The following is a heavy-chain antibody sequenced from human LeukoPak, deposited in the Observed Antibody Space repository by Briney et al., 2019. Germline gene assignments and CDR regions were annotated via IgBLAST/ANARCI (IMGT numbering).Heavy chain of an antibody. Sequence: PSETLSLTCTVSGGSISSYYWSWIRQPAGKGLEWIGHMYISGSTNYNPSLKSRVTMSLDTSKNQFSLRLSSVTAADTAVYYCARHRYYYDSSGYYYQPWGQGTLVTVSS. D-gene: IGHD3-22*01. CDR1: GGSISSYY. J-gene: IGHJ5*02. CDR3: ARHRYYYDSSGYYYQP. V-gene: IGHV4-4*07. CDR2: MYISGST.